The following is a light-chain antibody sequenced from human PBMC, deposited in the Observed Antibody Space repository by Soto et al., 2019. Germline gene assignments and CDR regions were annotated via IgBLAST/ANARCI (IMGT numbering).Light chain of an antibody. V-gene: IGKV3-20*01. CDR3: HQYGGSPQT. CDR1: QTVTSNY. CDR2: AAS. J-gene: IGKJ1*01. Sequence: EIVLTQSPGSLSLSPGDRATLSCRASQTVTSNYLAWYQQKPGQAPRLLIYAASSWATGIPDRFSGGGSGTDFTLTITRLEPEDFAVYYCHQYGGSPQTFGQGTKVEIK.